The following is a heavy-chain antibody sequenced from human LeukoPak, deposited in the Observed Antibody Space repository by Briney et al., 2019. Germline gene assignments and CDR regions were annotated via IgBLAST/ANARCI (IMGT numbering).Heavy chain of an antibody. CDR2: ISAYNGNT. CDR1: GYTCTSNG. Sequence: ASVKVSCKASGYTCTSNGISWVRQAPRQGLEWMGWISAYNGNTNYAQKLQGRVTMTTDTSTSTAYMELRSLRTDDTAVYYCARGKEFGEFDYWGQGTLVTVSS. V-gene: IGHV1-18*01. CDR3: ARGKEFGEFDY. D-gene: IGHD3-10*01. J-gene: IGHJ4*02.